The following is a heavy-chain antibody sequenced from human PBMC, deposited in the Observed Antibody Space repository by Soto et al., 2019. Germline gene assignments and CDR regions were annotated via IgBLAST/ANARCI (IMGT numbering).Heavy chain of an antibody. Sequence: QRHLVESGGGVVQPGRSLRLSCAASGFSFSSYSMHWIRQAPGKGLEWVAVISHDGAFKDYADSVKGRFTISRDNSENTPFLEMNSLGPSDTAVYYCAKDYGPKAPYPYSNTHTDFWGQGTRVTVSS. CDR1: GFSFSSYS. CDR2: ISHDGAFK. J-gene: IGHJ4*02. V-gene: IGHV3-30*18. CDR3: AKDYGPKAPYPYSNTHTDF. D-gene: IGHD6-13*01.